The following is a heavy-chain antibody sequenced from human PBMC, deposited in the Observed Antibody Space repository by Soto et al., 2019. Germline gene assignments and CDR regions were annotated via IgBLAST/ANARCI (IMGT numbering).Heavy chain of an antibody. V-gene: IGHV4-59*01. D-gene: IGHD3-10*02. CDR2: IFYSGST. J-gene: IGHJ5*01. CDR3: ASMIGDPVLSFDS. CDR1: GGSSSSYY. Sequence: QVQLQESGPGLVKPSETLSLTCTVSGGSSSSYYWSWIRQPPGKGLEWIGFIFYSGSTSYNPSLKCRVTISIDTSEYQFSVKLNSVTAADTAVYYCASMIGDPVLSFDSWGPGTLVAVSS.